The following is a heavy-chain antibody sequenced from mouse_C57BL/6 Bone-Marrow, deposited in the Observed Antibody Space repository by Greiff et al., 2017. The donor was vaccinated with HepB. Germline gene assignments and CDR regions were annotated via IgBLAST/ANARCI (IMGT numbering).Heavy chain of an antibody. Sequence: VQLQQPGAELVKPGASVKLSCKASGYTFTSYWMQWVKQRPGQGLEWIGEIDPSDSYTNYNQKFKGKATLTVDTSSSTAYMQLSSLTSEDSAVYYCARRAVVATPFAYWGQGTLVTVSA. CDR3: ARRAVVATPFAY. J-gene: IGHJ3*01. CDR2: IDPSDSYT. V-gene: IGHV1-50*01. D-gene: IGHD1-1*01. CDR1: GYTFTSYW.